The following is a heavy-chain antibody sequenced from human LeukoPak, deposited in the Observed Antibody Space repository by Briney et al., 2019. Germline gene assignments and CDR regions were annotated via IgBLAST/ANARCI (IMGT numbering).Heavy chain of an antibody. CDR3: ARASGSYVFDY. Sequence: XXXKGXXYSXXSXXIGWVXXXPGXXLEXMGIIYPGDSDTRYSPSFQGQVTISADKSISTAYLQWSSLKASDTAMYYCARASGSYVFDYWGQGTLVTVSS. CDR2: IYPGDSDT. D-gene: IGHD1-26*01. V-gene: IGHV5-51*01. J-gene: IGHJ4*02. CDR1: XYSXXSXX.